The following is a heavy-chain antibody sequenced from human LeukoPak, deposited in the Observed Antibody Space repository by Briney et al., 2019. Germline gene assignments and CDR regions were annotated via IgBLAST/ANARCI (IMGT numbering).Heavy chain of an antibody. CDR3: ARNSYAFDM. J-gene: IGHJ3*02. Sequence: GGSLRLSCAASGFTFDDYAMHWVRQAPGKGLEWVSLISGDGGSTYYGDSVKGRFTISRDNAKNSLYLQMNGLRAEDTAVYYCARNSYAFDMWGQGTMVTVSS. V-gene: IGHV3-43*02. CDR2: ISGDGGST. CDR1: GFTFDDYA.